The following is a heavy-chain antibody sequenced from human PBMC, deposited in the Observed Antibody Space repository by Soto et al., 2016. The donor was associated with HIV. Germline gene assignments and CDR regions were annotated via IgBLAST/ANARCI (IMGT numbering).Heavy chain of an antibody. Sequence: EVQLLESGGGLVQPGGSLRLSCAASGFTFSSYAMSWVRQAPGKGLEWVSAISGSGGSTYYADSVKGRFTISRDNSKNTVYLQMNSLRADDTAVYYCAKGSGTVGHYYYYGMDVWGQGTTATVSS. D-gene: IGHD3-10*01. V-gene: IGHV3-23*01. CDR1: GFTFSSYA. CDR3: AKGSGTVGHYYYYGMDV. J-gene: IGHJ6*02. CDR2: ISGSGGST.